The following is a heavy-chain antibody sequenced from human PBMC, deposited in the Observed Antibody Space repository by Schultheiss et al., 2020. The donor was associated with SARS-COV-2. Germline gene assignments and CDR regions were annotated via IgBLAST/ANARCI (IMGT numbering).Heavy chain of an antibody. V-gene: IGHV4-59*12. D-gene: IGHD1-26*01. CDR2: IYYSGST. CDR3: ARATEKFDY. CDR1: DVSFTGYY. J-gene: IGHJ4*02. Sequence: SETLSLTCAAYDVSFTGYYWSWIRQPPGKGLEWIGYIYYSGSTNYNPSLKSRVTISVDTSKNQFSLKLSSVTAADTAVYYCARATEKFDYWGQGTLVTVSS.